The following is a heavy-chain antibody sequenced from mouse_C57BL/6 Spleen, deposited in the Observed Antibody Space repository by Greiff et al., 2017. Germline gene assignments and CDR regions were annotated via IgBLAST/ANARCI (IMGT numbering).Heavy chain of an antibody. CDR3: ASDGPRSYFDY. J-gene: IGHJ2*01. D-gene: IGHD2-3*01. Sequence: EVKLVESGPELVKPGASVKISCKASGYSFTGYYMNWVKQSPEKSLEWIGEINPSTGGTTYNQKFKAKATLTVDKSSSTAYMQLKSLTSEDSAVYYCASDGPRSYFDYWGQGTTLTVSS. CDR2: INPSTGGT. CDR1: GYSFTGYY. V-gene: IGHV1-42*01.